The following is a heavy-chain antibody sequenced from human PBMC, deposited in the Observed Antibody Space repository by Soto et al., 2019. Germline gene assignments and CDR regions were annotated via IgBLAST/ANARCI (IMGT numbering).Heavy chain of an antibody. J-gene: IGHJ4*02. Sequence: GGSLRLSCTASGFTFGDYAMSWFRQAPGKGLEWVGFIRSKAYGGTTEYAASVKGRFTISRDDSKSIAYLQMNSLKTEDTAVYYCTRDRGRDTAAGPSNFDYWGQGTLVTVSS. CDR3: TRDRGRDTAAGPSNFDY. CDR2: IRSKAYGGTT. CDR1: GFTFGDYA. D-gene: IGHD6-13*01. V-gene: IGHV3-49*03.